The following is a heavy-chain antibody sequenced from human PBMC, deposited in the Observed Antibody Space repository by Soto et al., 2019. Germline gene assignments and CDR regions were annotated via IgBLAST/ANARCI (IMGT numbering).Heavy chain of an antibody. J-gene: IGHJ5*02. D-gene: IGHD6-13*01. V-gene: IGHV4-59*01. Sequence: QVQLQESGPGLVKPSETLSLTCTLSGGSISSYYWSWIRQPPGKGLEWIGYIYYSGSTNYNPSLKSRVTISVDTSKNQFSLKLSSVTAADTAVYYCARVGYSSSWYWFDPWGQGTLVTVSS. CDR2: IYYSGST. CDR3: ARVGYSSSWYWFDP. CDR1: GGSISSYY.